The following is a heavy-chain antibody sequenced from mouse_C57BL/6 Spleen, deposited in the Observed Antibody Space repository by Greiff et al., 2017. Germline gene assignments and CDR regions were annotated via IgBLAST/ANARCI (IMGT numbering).Heavy chain of an antibody. CDR2: IYPGNSDT. D-gene: IGHD2-10*02. CDR1: GYTFTSYW. V-gene: IGHV1-5*01. CDR3: TRSVYGNYFSYWYFDV. Sequence: EVQLQQSGTVLARPGASVKMSCKTSGYTFTSYWMHWVKQRPGQGLEWIGAIYPGNSDTSYNQKFKGKAKLTAVTSASTAYMELSSLTNEDSAVYYCTRSVYGNYFSYWYFDVWGTGTTVTVSS. J-gene: IGHJ1*03.